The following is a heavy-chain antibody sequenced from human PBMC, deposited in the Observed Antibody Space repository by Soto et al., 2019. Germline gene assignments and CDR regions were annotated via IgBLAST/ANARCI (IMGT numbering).Heavy chain of an antibody. V-gene: IGHV3-23*01. Sequence: GGSLRLSCAASGFTFSSYAMSWVRQAPGKGLEWVSAISGSGGSTYYADSVKGRFTISRDNSKNTLYLQMNSLRAEDTAVYYCAKFGVAGVVLGALDYWGQGTLVTVSS. CDR3: AKFGVAGVVLGALDY. D-gene: IGHD3-3*01. CDR2: ISGSGGST. CDR1: GFTFSSYA. J-gene: IGHJ4*02.